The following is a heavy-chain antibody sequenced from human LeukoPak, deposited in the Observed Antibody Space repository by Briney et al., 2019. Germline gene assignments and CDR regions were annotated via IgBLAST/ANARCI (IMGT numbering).Heavy chain of an antibody. V-gene: IGHV3-23*01. CDR2: ISGSGGST. J-gene: IGHJ4*02. CDR3: ATEGVGGIWDY. Sequence: GGSLRLSCAGSGFTFSAYWMSWVRQAPGKGLEWVSVISGSGGSTYYADSVKGRFTISRDNSKNTLYLQMNSLRAEDTAVYCCATEGVGGIWDYWGQGTLVTVSS. D-gene: IGHD2-8*01. CDR1: GFTFSAYW.